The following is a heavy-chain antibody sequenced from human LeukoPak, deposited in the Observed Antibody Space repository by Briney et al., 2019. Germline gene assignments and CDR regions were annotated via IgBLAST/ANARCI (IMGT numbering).Heavy chain of an antibody. CDR2: INHSGST. CDR1: GGSFSGYY. CDR3: ARRSALRYFDWYFDY. D-gene: IGHD3-9*01. J-gene: IGHJ4*02. Sequence: SETLSLTCAVYGGSFSGYYWSWIRQPPGNGLEWIGEINHSGSTNYNPSLKSRVTISVDTSKNQFSLKLSSVTAADTAVYYCARRSALRYFDWYFDYWAQGTLVTVSS. V-gene: IGHV4-34*01.